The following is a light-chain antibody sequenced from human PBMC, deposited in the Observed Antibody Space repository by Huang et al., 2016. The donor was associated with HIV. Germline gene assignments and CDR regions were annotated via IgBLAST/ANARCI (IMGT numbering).Light chain of an antibody. V-gene: IGKV1-39*01. CDR2: ASS. CDR3: QQSYSTPRLT. J-gene: IGKJ4*01. CDR1: QTIITY. Sequence: DIQMTQSPSSLSASVGDRVTISCRASQTIITYLNWYQQKPGKAPKLLIYASSSLQSGVPSRFGGSGSGTDFTLTISSLQPEDFATYYCQQSYSTPRLTFGGGTKVDIK.